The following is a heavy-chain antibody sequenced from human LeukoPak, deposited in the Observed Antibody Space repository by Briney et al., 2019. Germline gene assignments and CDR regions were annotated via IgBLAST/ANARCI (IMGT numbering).Heavy chain of an antibody. CDR1: GFTFSSYA. CDR2: ISGSGGST. Sequence: PGGSLRLSCAASGFTFSSYAVNWVRQAPGKGLEWVSTISGSGGSTYYADSVKGRFTISRDNSKNTLYLQMNSLRAEDTAVYYCAKVRGVIYFDYWGQGTLVTVSS. J-gene: IGHJ4*02. CDR3: AKVRGVIYFDY. D-gene: IGHD3-10*01. V-gene: IGHV3-23*01.